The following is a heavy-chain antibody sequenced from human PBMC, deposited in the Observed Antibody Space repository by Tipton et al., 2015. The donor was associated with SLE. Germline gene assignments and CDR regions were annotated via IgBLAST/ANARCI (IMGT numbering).Heavy chain of an antibody. D-gene: IGHD3-10*01. CDR2: INHSGST. J-gene: IGHJ2*01. CDR3: ARDLSGVKDL. CDR1: GGSFSGYY. V-gene: IGHV4-34*01. Sequence: TLSLTCAVYGGSFSGYYWSWIRQPPGKGLEWIGEINHSGSTNYNPSLKSRVTISVDTSKNQFSLKLSSVTAADTAVYYCARDLSGVKDLWSRGTLVTVSS.